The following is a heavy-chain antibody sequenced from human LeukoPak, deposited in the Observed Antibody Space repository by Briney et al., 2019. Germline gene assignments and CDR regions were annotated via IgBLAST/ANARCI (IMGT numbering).Heavy chain of an antibody. CDR3: ARDLLLYCSGGSCPFDP. CDR1: GYTFTGYY. D-gene: IGHD2-15*01. V-gene: IGHV1-2*02. Sequence: ASVKVSCKASGYTFTGYYMHWVRQAPGQGLEWVGWINPNSGGTNYAQKFQVRVTMTKDTSISTAYMGLSRLRSDDTAVYYCARDLLLYCSGGSCPFDPWGQGTLVTVSP. CDR2: INPNSGGT. J-gene: IGHJ5*02.